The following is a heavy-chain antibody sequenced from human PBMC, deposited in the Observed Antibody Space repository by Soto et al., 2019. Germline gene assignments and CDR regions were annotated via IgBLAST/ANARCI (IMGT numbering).Heavy chain of an antibody. CDR2: IYYTGNT. CDR3: ARGGQQLARCGGDLDY. D-gene: IGHD6-13*01. CDR1: GGSVSSGNYY. J-gene: IGHJ4*02. Sequence: QVQLQESGPGLVKPSETLSLTCTVSGGSVSSGNYYWSWIRQPPGKGLEWIAHIYYTGNTNYNSSRESRVTISVDTSKNLFSLKLTSVTAADTAVYYCARGGQQLARCGGDLDYWGQGTLVTVSS. V-gene: IGHV4-61*01.